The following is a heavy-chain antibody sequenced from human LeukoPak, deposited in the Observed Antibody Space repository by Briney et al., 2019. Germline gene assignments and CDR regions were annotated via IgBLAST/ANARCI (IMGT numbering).Heavy chain of an antibody. CDR3: GRNGAYNLDF. CDR2: IYYSGST. CDR1: GGSISSYY. J-gene: IGHJ4*02. V-gene: IGHV4-59*01. Sequence: SETLSLTCTVSGGSISSYYWSWIRQPPGKGLEWIGYIYYSGSTNYNPSLKSRVTISVDTSKNQFSLKLRSVTAADTAVYYCGRNGAYNLDFWGQGTLVSVSS. D-gene: IGHD1-14*01.